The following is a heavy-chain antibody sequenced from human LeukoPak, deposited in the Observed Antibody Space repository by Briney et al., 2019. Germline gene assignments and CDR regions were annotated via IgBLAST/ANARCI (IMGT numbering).Heavy chain of an antibody. V-gene: IGHV3-30*18. D-gene: IGHD1-26*01. CDR2: ISSEGSGK. CDR3: VKDLTGGSYNLDY. J-gene: IGHJ4*02. CDR1: GFIFRSYG. Sequence: GRPLRLSCAASGFIFRSYGMHWVRKAPGKGRVWVAVISSEGSGKHYADAVKGRFTFSRSKYKNTLYLQMNSLRAEDTALYYCVKDLTGGSYNLDYWGQGTLVTVSS.